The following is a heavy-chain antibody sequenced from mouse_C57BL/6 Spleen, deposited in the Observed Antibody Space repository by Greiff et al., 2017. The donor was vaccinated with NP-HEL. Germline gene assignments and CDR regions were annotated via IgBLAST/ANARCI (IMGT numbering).Heavy chain of an antibody. CDR2: INPGSGGT. V-gene: IGHV1-54*01. D-gene: IGHD3-3*01. CDR3: ARGGLDYFDY. J-gene: IGHJ2*01. CDR1: GYAFTNYL. Sequence: LVESGAELVRPGTSVKVSCKASGYAFTNYLIEWVKQRPGQGLEWIGVINPGSGGTNYNEKFKGKATLTADKSSSTAYVQLSSLTSEDSAVYFCARGGLDYFDYWGQGTTLTVSS.